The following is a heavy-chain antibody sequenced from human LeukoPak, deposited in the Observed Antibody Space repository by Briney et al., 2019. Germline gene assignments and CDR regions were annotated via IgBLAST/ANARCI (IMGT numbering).Heavy chain of an antibody. CDR2: INHSGST. D-gene: IGHD6-19*01. V-gene: IGHV4-34*01. Sequence: GSLRLSCAASGFTFTSYAMNWVRQAPGKGLEWIGEINHSGSTNYNPSLKSRVTISVDTSKNQFSLKLSSVTAADTAVYYCARFSGWYEYYFDYWGQGTLVTVSS. CDR3: ARFSGWYEYYFDY. J-gene: IGHJ4*02. CDR1: GFTFTSYA.